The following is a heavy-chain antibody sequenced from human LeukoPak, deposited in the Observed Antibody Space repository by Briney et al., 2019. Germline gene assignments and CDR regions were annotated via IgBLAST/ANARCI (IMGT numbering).Heavy chain of an antibody. J-gene: IGHJ5*01. CDR1: AASISSNNHH. CDR3: VRHDGRGGATMGAFDS. V-gene: IGHV4-39*01. D-gene: IGHD5-12*01. CDR2: IYSGRTF. Sequence: SETLSLTCTVSAASISSNNHHWGWIRQSPGTGLEWIGSIYSGRTFYYNPSLSSRVTISVVTSDQFTLQVNSVTAADTAVYYCVRHDGRGGATMGAFDSWGQGSLVTVSS.